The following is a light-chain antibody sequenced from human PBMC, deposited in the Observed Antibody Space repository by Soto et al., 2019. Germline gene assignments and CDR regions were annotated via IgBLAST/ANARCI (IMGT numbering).Light chain of an antibody. V-gene: IGKV3-15*01. CDR2: DAS. Sequence: EIVMTQSPVTLSVSPGERATLSCRASQSVTNNIAWYQQKPGQAPRLLIYDASTRATGIPARFSGSGSGTDFTLTISSLQPEDFATYYCQQANSFPLTFGGGTKVDIK. CDR1: QSVTNN. J-gene: IGKJ4*01. CDR3: QQANSFPLT.